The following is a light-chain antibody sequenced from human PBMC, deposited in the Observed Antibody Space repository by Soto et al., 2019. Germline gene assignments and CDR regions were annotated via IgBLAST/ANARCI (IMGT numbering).Light chain of an antibody. CDR3: SSHTSGSTRV. CDR1: FSDVGGYDY. CDR2: EVT. J-gene: IGLJ1*01. V-gene: IGLV2-14*01. Sequence: QSALTQPASVSGSPGQSIAISCTGTFSDVGGYDYVSWYQQHPDKAPKLMIYEVTKRPSGVSNRFSGSKSGNTASLTISGLQPEDEADYYCSSHTSGSTRVFGSWTKLTVL.